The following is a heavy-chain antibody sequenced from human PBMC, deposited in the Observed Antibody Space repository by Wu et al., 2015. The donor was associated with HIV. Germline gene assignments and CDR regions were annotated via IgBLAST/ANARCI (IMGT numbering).Heavy chain of an antibody. CDR1: GYTFANFY. CDR3: ARDATPITTEFDY. V-gene: IGHV1-2*02. J-gene: IGHJ4*02. CDR2: INPSGGST. Sequence: QVRLVQSGPEVKKPGASVRVSCGTSGYTFANFYIHWLRQAPGQGLEWMAWINPSGGSTIYSGNFEGRVTVTRDTSMKTVYMELDSLRSGDTAVYYCARDATPITTEFDYWGQGTLITVSS. D-gene: IGHD4-11*01.